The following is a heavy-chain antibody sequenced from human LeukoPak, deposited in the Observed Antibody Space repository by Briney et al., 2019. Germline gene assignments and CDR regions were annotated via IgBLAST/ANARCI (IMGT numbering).Heavy chain of an antibody. Sequence: SETLSLTCAVSGGPISSGAYSWSWIRQPPGKGLEWIGYIYHSGSTYYNPSLKSRVTMSVDTSKNQFSLKLSSVTAADTAVYYCARPYYDSSGYYHDAFDIWGQGTMVTVSS. CDR1: GGPISSGAYS. D-gene: IGHD3-22*01. V-gene: IGHV4-30-4*07. J-gene: IGHJ3*02. CDR3: ARPYYDSSGYYHDAFDI. CDR2: IYHSGST.